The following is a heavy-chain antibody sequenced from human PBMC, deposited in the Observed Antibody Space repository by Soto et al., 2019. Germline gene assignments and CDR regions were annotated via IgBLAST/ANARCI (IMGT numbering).Heavy chain of an antibody. J-gene: IGHJ4*02. CDR3: AKGSGPPEYSSSFGFDY. Sequence: EVQLLESGGGLVQPGGSLRLSCAASGFTFSSYAMSWVRQAPGKGLEWVSAISGSGGSTYYADSVKGRFTISRDNSKNTLYLQMNSLRAEDTAVYYCAKGSGPPEYSSSFGFDYWGQGTLVTVSS. CDR1: GFTFSSYA. V-gene: IGHV3-23*01. CDR2: ISGSGGST. D-gene: IGHD6-6*01.